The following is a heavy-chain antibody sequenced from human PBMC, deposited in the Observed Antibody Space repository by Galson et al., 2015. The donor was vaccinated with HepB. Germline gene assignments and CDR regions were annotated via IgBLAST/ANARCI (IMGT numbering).Heavy chain of an antibody. CDR1: GFTFSSYG. D-gene: IGHD3-9*01. Sequence: FLRLSCAASGFTFSSYGMHWVRQAPGKGLEWVAVISYDGSNKYYADSVKGRFTISRDNSKNTLYLQMNSLRAEDTAVYYCAKSYDILTQSYYGMDVWGQGTTVTVSS. V-gene: IGHV3-30*18. CDR2: ISYDGSNK. CDR3: AKSYDILTQSYYGMDV. J-gene: IGHJ6*02.